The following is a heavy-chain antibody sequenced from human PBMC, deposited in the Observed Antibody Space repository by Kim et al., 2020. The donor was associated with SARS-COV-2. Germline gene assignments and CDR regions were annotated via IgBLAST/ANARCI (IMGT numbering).Heavy chain of an antibody. J-gene: IGHJ4*02. CDR3: ATIAAAGTGPNYFDY. Sequence: QKFQGRVTITRDTSASTAYMELSSLRSEDTAVYYCATIAAAGTGPNYFDYWGQGTLVTVSS. D-gene: IGHD6-13*01. V-gene: IGHV1-3*01.